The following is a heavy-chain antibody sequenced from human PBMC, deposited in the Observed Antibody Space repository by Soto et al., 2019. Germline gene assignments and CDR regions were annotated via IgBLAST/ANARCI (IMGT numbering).Heavy chain of an antibody. V-gene: IGHV3-48*02. J-gene: IGHJ4*02. Sequence: GGSLRLSCAASGFTFSSYSMNWVRQAPGKGLEWVSYISSSSSTIYYADSVKGRFTISRDNAKNSLYLKMNSLRDEDTAVYYCASRRGYSGYDILDYWGQGTLVTVSS. CDR2: ISSSSSTI. CDR1: GFTFSSYS. CDR3: ASRRGYSGYDILDY. D-gene: IGHD5-12*01.